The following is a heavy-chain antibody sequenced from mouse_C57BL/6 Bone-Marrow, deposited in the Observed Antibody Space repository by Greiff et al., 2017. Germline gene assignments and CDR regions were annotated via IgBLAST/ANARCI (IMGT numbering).Heavy chain of an antibody. J-gene: IGHJ4*01. V-gene: IGHV3-6*01. CDR1: GSSITSGYY. CDR3: ARPGHYYGSHYYYAMDY. D-gene: IGHD1-1*01. CDR2: ISYDGSN. Sequence: ESGPGLVKPSQSLSLTCSVTGSSITSGYYWNWIRQFPGNKLEWMGYISYDGSNNYNPSLKNRISITRDTSKNQFFLKLNSVTTEDTATYYCARPGHYYGSHYYYAMDYWGQGTSVTVSS.